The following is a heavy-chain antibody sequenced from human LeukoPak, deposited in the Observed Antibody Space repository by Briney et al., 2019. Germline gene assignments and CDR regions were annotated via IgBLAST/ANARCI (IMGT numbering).Heavy chain of an antibody. CDR3: ARDIMGSSGYDAFDI. J-gene: IGHJ3*02. D-gene: IGHD3-22*01. V-gene: IGHV3-21*01. CDR1: GFTFSSYS. Sequence: GESLRLSCAASGFTFSSYSMNWVRQAPGKGLEWVSSISSSSSYIYYADSVKGRFTISRDNAKNSLYLQMNSLRAEDTAVYYCARDIMGSSGYDAFDIWGQGTMVTVSS. CDR2: ISSSSSYI.